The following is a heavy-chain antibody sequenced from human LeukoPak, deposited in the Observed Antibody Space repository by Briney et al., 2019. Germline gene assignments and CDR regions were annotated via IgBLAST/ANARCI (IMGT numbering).Heavy chain of an antibody. CDR3: ARDDLQLVRRLGRNTEYYYYYYMDV. CDR1: GFTVSSSY. D-gene: IGHD6-13*01. CDR2: IYSGGST. V-gene: IGHV3-66*01. J-gene: IGHJ6*03. Sequence: GGSLRLSCAASGFTVSSSYMSWVRQAPGKGLEWVSVIYSGGSTYYADSVKGRFTISRDNSKNTMYLQMNSLRAEDTAVYYCARDDLQLVRRLGRNTEYYYYYYMDVWGKGTTVTVSS.